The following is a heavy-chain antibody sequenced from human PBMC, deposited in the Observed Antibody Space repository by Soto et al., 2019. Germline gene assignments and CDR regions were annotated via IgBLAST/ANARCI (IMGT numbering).Heavy chain of an antibody. Sequence: PSETLSLTCTVSGGSITSSNYYWGWIRQPPGKGLEWIGNIYYSGSTYYNPSLKSRVTISVDTSKNQFSLKLSSVTAADTAVYFCARGMDNNKVGWWGQGTLVTVSS. CDR1: GGSITSSNYY. CDR3: ARGMDNNKVGW. J-gene: IGHJ4*02. CDR2: IYYSGST. D-gene: IGHD1-1*01. V-gene: IGHV4-39*07.